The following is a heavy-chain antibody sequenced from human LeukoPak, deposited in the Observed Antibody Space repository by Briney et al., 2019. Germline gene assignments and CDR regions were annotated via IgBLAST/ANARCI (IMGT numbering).Heavy chain of an antibody. CDR2: ISGSGSHI. V-gene: IGHV3-21*01. Sequence: KPGGSLRLSCAASGFTFSSYNMKWVRQAPGKGLEWVSSISGSGSHIYYADSVKGRFTISRDNAKNSLYLQMNSLTAEDTAVYYCARDHSGSHQRVDGFDFWGQGTMVTVSS. CDR3: ARDHSGSHQRVDGFDF. D-gene: IGHD1-26*01. CDR1: GFTFSSYN. J-gene: IGHJ3*01.